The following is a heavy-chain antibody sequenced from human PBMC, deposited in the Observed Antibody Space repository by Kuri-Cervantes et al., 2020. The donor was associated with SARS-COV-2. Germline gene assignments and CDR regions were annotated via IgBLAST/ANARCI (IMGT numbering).Heavy chain of an antibody. Sequence: ESLKISCAGSGFTFSDYYMSRVRQAPGKGLEWIGDISYSGSTNYKPSLKSRVPISVDTSKNQFSLKLSAVTAADTAVYYCARDPNANHHNWFDPWGQGTLVTVSS. CDR2: ISYSGST. D-gene: IGHD4/OR15-4a*01. CDR3: ARDPNANHHNWFDP. V-gene: IGHV4-59*01. CDR1: GFTFSDYY. J-gene: IGHJ5*02.